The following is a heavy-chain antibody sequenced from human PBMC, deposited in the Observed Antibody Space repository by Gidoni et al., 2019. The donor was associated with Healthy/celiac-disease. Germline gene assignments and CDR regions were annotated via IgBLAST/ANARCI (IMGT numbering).Heavy chain of an antibody. D-gene: IGHD3-10*01. V-gene: IGHV3-48*03. J-gene: IGHJ5*02. CDR3: ARDYYGSGSYPWFDP. CDR1: GFPFSSYE. CDR2: ISSSGSTI. Sequence: EVQLVESGGGLVQPGGSLRLSCAASGFPFSSYEMNWVRQAPGKGLEWVSYISSSGSTIYYADSVKGRFTISRDNAKNSLYLQMNSLRAEDTAVYYCARDYYGSGSYPWFDPWGQGTLVTVSS.